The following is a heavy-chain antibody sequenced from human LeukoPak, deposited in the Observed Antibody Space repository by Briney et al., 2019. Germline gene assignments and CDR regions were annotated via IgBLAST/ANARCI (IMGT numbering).Heavy chain of an antibody. CDR1: GYTFTSYD. Sequence: ASVKVSCKASGYTFTSYDINWVRQATGQGLEWMGWMNPNSGNTGYAQKFQGRVTMTRNTSISTAYMELSSLRSEDTAVYYCARARRDVAEAMDWGQGTLVTVSS. CDR2: MNPNSGNT. D-gene: IGHD1-14*01. J-gene: IGHJ4*02. V-gene: IGHV1-8*01. CDR3: ARARRDVAEAMD.